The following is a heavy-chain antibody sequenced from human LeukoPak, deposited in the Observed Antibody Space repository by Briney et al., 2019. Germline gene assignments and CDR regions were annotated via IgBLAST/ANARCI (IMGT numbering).Heavy chain of an antibody. Sequence: SETLSLTCTVSGGSISSYYWSWIRQPPGKGLEWIGYIYYSGSTNYNPSLKSRVTISVDTSKNQFSLKLSSVTAADTAVYYCARVPYSSSFSYYGMDVWGRGTTVTVSS. CDR2: IYYSGST. V-gene: IGHV4-59*01. CDR3: ARVPYSSSFSYYGMDV. J-gene: IGHJ6*02. CDR1: GGSISSYY. D-gene: IGHD6-13*01.